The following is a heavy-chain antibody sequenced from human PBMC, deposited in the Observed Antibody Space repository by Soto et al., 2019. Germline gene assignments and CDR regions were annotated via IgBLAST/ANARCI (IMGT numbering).Heavy chain of an antibody. J-gene: IGHJ6*02. D-gene: IGHD3-16*01. CDR1: GYIFVNYG. CDR2: ISPYSGNT. V-gene: IGHV1-18*01. Sequence: QVQLVQSGDEVKKPGASVKVSCKASGYIFVNYGIAWVRQAPGQGLEWMGWISPYSGNTHYAGRVQGRLTMTTDTSMSTAYMDLGSLTSDDTAVYYCAMLDNYVTPTPQDVWGQETTVTVSS. CDR3: AMLDNYVTPTPQDV.